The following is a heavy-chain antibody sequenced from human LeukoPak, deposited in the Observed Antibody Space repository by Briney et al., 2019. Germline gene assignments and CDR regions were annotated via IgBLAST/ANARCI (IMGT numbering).Heavy chain of an antibody. Sequence: GGSLRLSCAASGFTFSTYAMGWVRQAPGKGLEWGSSIKGGGGDPFYADSAKGRFTISRDNSKNTLFLQLNSLRAEDSAVYYCAKGGHDFNPFYWWGQGTLVTVSS. J-gene: IGHJ4*02. CDR2: IKGGGGDP. CDR3: AKGGHDFNPFYW. V-gene: IGHV3-23*01. D-gene: IGHD2-15*01. CDR1: GFTFSTYA.